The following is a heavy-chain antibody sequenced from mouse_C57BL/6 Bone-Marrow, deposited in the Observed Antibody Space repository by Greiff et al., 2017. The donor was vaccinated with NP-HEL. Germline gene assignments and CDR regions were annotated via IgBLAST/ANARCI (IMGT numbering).Heavy chain of an antibody. D-gene: IGHD2-2*01. CDR1: GFNIKDYY. V-gene: IGHV14-2*01. Sequence: EVHLVESGAELVKPGASVKLSCTASGFNIKDYYMHWVKQRTEQGLEWIGRIDPEDGETKYAPKFQGKATITADTSSNTAYLQLSSLTSEDTSVYYCALWLRLDYFDYWGQGTTLTVSS. CDR3: ALWLRLDYFDY. J-gene: IGHJ2*01. CDR2: IDPEDGET.